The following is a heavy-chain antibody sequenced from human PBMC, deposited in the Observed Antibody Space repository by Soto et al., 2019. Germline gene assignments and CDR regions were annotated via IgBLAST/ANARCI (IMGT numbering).Heavy chain of an antibody. J-gene: IGHJ4*02. D-gene: IGHD2-8*01. CDR2: IYDSGST. CDR3: ARHEAGWSFDS. CDR1: RGSISSGTNY. Sequence: QLQLQESGPGLVKPSEILSLTCTVSRGSISSGTNYWAWIRQPPGKGLAWIANIYDSGSTFYNPSLKSRVTISLDTSKNQFSLKLTSVTPADTAVYYCARHEAGWSFDSWGQGTLVTVSS. V-gene: IGHV4-39*01.